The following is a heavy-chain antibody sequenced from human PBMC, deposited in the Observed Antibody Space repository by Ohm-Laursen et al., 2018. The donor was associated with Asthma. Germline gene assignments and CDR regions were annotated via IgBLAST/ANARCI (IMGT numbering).Heavy chain of an antibody. D-gene: IGHD3-22*01. CDR3: ARGSAYYDSSGYYFH. Sequence: GTLSLTCTVSGGSISSGGYYWSWIRQPPGKGLEWIGYIYYSGSTNYNPSLKSRVTISVDTPKNQFSLKLSSVTAADTAVYYCARGSAYYDSSGYYFHWGQGTLVTVSS. J-gene: IGHJ4*02. CDR2: IYYSGST. V-gene: IGHV4-61*08. CDR1: GGSISSGGYY.